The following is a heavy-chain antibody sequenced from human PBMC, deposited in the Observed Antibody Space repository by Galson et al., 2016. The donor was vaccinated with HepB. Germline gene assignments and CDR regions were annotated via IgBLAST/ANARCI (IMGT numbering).Heavy chain of an antibody. V-gene: IGHV3-30*18. CDR1: GFTFGSHV. J-gene: IGHJ6*02. D-gene: IGHD3-10*01. CDR2: ISHGGTNQ. Sequence: SLRLSCAASGFTFGSHVMHWVRQAPGKGLEWVAVISHGGTNQDYADSVKGRYTISRDNSNNTLSLQMNSLRAEETAVYFCAKFWGYGSGTHYNFPAGSYSFGLDVWGQGTTVTVSS. CDR3: AKFWGYGSGTHYNFPAGSYSFGLDV.